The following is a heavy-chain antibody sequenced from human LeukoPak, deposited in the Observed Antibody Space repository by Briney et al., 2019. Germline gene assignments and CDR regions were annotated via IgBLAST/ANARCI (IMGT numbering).Heavy chain of an antibody. CDR3: AREKRVFAAADDY. Sequence: ASVKVSCKASGYTFTGYYMHWVRQAPGQGLEWMGWINPNSGGTNYAQKFQGRVTMTRDTSISTAYMELSRLRSDDTAVYYCAREKRVFAAADDYWGQGTLVTVSS. D-gene: IGHD6-25*01. V-gene: IGHV1-2*02. CDR2: INPNSGGT. J-gene: IGHJ4*02. CDR1: GYTFTGYY.